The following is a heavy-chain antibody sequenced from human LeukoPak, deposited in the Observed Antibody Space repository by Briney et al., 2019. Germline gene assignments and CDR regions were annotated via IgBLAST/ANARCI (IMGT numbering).Heavy chain of an antibody. V-gene: IGHV1-2*02. Sequence: ASVKVSCKASGYTFTGYYMHWVRQAPGQGLEWMGWINPNSGGTNYAQKFQGRVTMTGDTSISTAYMELSRLRSDDTAVYYCASPAVAGSPTFDYWGQGTLVTVSS. CDR2: INPNSGGT. D-gene: IGHD6-19*01. J-gene: IGHJ4*02. CDR1: GYTFTGYY. CDR3: ASPAVAGSPTFDY.